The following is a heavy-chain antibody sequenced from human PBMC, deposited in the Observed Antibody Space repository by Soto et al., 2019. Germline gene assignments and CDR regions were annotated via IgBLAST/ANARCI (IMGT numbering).Heavy chain of an antibody. V-gene: IGHV1-3*01. D-gene: IGHD2-21*02. CDR2: INAGNGNT. CDR3: ARVTPYCGGDCYSF. CDR1: GYTFTSYA. J-gene: IGHJ4*02. Sequence: ASVKVSCKASGYTFTSYAMNWVRQAPGQRLEWMGWINAGNGNTKYSQKLQGRVTMTTDTSTSTAYMELRSLRSDDTAVYYCARVTPYCGGDCYSFWGQGTLVTVSS.